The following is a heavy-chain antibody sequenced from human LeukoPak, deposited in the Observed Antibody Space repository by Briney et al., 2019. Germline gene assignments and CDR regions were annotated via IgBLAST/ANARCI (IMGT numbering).Heavy chain of an antibody. CDR3: ARVSPLYLYGVD. V-gene: IGHV3-48*03. Sequence: PGGSLSLPCAASGFTFSSYEMNWVRQAPGKGLEWVSYISSSGSTTYYADSVKGRFTISRDNAKNSLYLQMNSLRAEDTAVYYCARVSPLYLYGVDWGQGTLVTVSS. D-gene: IGHD4-17*01. CDR1: GFTFSSYE. J-gene: IGHJ4*02. CDR2: ISSSGSTT.